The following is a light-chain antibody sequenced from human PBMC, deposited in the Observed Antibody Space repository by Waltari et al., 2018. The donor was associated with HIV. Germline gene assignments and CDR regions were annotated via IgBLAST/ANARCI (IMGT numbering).Light chain of an antibody. Sequence: QSVLTQPPSVSGAPGQRVTISCTGSSSNIGAGYDVHWYQQLPGTAPKLLIYANSNRPSGAPDRFSGSKSGSSASLAITGLQAEDEAHYYCQSFDSSLTTSGVIFGGGTKLTVL. J-gene: IGLJ2*01. CDR2: ANS. V-gene: IGLV1-40*01. CDR1: SSNIGAGYD. CDR3: QSFDSSLTTSGVI.